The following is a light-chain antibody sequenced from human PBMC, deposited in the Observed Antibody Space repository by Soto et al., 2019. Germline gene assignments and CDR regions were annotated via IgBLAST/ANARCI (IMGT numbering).Light chain of an antibody. J-gene: IGKJ1*01. CDR1: QSVTSNY. V-gene: IGKV3-20*01. CDR3: QQYGISRWT. CDR2: GAS. Sequence: EIVLTQSPGTLSLSPGERATLSCRASQSVTSNYLAWYQQKPGQAPRLLIYGASSRATGIPDRFSGSGSGTDFTLTISRLEPEDFAVYYCQQYGISRWTFGQGTKVDIK.